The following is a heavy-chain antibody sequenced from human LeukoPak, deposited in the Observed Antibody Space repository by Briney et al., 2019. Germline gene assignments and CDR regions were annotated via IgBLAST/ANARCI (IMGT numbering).Heavy chain of an antibody. CDR2: FDPEDGET. D-gene: IGHD3-10*01. CDR3: ATAALPYYDGSGRGGDFDY. V-gene: IGHV1-24*01. Sequence: ASVKLSCKVSGYTLTELSMHWVRQAPGKGLEWMGGFDPEDGETIYAQKFQGRVTMPEDTSTDTAYMELSSLRSEDTAVYYCATAALPYYDGSGRGGDFDYWGQGTLVTVSS. CDR1: GYTLTELS. J-gene: IGHJ4*02.